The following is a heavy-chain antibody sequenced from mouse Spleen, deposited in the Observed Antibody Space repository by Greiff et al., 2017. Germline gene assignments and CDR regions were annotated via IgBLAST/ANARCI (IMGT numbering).Heavy chain of an antibody. Sequence: VQVVESGGELVRPGTSVKVSCKASGYAFTNYLMEWVRQRPGQGLEWIGVINPGTIGTNYNEKFKGKATLTADKSSSTVYMQLSSLTSEDSAVYFCARPLINTVVDWYFDVWGTGTTVTVSS. V-gene: IGHV1-54*01. D-gene: IGHD1-1*01. J-gene: IGHJ1*03. CDR3: ARPLINTVVDWYFDV. CDR2: INPGTIGT. CDR1: GYAFTNYL.